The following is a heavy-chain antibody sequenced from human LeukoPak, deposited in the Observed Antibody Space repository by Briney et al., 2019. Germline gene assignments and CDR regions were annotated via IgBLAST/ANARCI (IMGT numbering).Heavy chain of an antibody. CDR1: GFTFSSYA. Sequence: GGSLRLSCAASGFTFSSYAMSWVRQAPGKGLEWVSAISGSGGSTYYADSVKGRFTISRDNSKNTLYLQMNSLRAEDTAVYYCAKDLRFGELFELDYWGQGTLVTVSS. CDR3: AKDLRFGELFELDY. D-gene: IGHD3-10*01. V-gene: IGHV3-23*01. CDR2: ISGSGGST. J-gene: IGHJ4*02.